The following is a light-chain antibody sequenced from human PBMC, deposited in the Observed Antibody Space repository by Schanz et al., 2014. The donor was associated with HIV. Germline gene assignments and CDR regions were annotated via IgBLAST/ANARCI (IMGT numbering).Light chain of an antibody. CDR1: SSDVGGYNY. CDR3: TSHGGTNTFLLL. J-gene: IGLJ2*01. CDR2: DVT. V-gene: IGLV2-14*03. Sequence: QSALTQPASVSGSPGQSITISCTGTSSDVGGYNYVSWYQQHPGKAPKLMIYDVTNRPSGVSNRFSGSKSGNTASLTISGLQAEDEADYYCTSHGGTNTFLLLFGGGTMPTVL.